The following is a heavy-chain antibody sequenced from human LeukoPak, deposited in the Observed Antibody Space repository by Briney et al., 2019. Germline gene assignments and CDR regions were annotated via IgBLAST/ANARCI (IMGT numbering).Heavy chain of an antibody. V-gene: IGHV3-48*03. CDR2: ISNSDTTI. CDR1: GFTFSSYE. D-gene: IGHD5-18*01. Sequence: GGSLRLSXAASGFTFSSYEMNWVRQAPGKGLEWVSYISNSDTTIYYADSVKGRFTISRDSAKNSLYLQMNSLRAEDTAVYYCAREGDTAMVGGAFDFWGQGTMVTVSS. J-gene: IGHJ3*01. CDR3: AREGDTAMVGGAFDF.